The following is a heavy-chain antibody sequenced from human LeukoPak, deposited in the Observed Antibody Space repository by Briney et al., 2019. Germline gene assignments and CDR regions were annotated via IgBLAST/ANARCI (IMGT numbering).Heavy chain of an antibody. V-gene: IGHV1-69*04. CDR2: IIPILGIA. CDR3: AGGDFRPPHYYFDY. D-gene: IGHD3-16*01. Sequence: ASVKVSCKASGGTFSSYAISWARQAPGQGLEWMGRIIPILGIANYAQKFQGRVTITADKSTSTAYMELSSLRSEDTAVYYCAGGDFRPPHYYFDYWGQGTLVTVSS. CDR1: GGTFSSYA. J-gene: IGHJ4*02.